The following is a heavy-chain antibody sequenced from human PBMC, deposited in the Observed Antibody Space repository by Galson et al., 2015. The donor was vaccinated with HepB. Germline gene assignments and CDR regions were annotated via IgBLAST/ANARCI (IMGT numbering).Heavy chain of an antibody. CDR3: ARTRGHSGYVNY. V-gene: IGHV3-7*03. Sequence: SLRLPCAASGFTLQSYWMIWVRQAPGKGLEWVANIKQDGSEKYYVASVMGRFTISRDHARNSLNLHMSSLRAEDTAVYYCARTRGHSGYVNYWGQGTLVIVSS. CDR1: GFTLQSYW. CDR2: IKQDGSEK. D-gene: IGHD5-12*01. J-gene: IGHJ4*02.